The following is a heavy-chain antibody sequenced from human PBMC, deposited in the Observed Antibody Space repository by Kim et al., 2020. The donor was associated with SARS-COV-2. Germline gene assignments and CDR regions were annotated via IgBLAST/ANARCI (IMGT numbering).Heavy chain of an antibody. J-gene: IGHJ4*02. CDR1: GFTFGDYA. V-gene: IGHV3-9*01. D-gene: IGHD1-1*01. Sequence: GGSLRLSCAASGFTFGDYAMHWVRQAPGKGLEWVSGISWNSGSIGYADSVKGRFTISRDNAKNSLYLQMNSLRAEDTALYYCAKAHGAAGTEEGYYFDCWGQGTLVTASS. CDR3: AKAHGAAGTEEGYYFDC. CDR2: ISWNSGSI.